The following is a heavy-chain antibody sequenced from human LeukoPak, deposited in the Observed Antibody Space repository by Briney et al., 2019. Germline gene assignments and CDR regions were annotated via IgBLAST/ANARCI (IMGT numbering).Heavy chain of an antibody. D-gene: IGHD3-10*01. V-gene: IGHV4-59*01. Sequence: SETLSLTCTVSGVSISSYYWSWIRQPPGKGLEWIGYIYYSGSTNYNPSLKSRVTISVDTSKNQFSLKLSSVTAADTAVYYCARVRGRGSGSYYNYYYGMDVRGQGTTVTVSS. J-gene: IGHJ6*02. CDR1: GVSISSYY. CDR3: ARVRGRGSGSYYNYYYGMDV. CDR2: IYYSGST.